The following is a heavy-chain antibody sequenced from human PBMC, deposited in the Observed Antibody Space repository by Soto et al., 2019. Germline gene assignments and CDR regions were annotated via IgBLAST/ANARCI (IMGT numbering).Heavy chain of an antibody. CDR1: GYTFTSYA. V-gene: IGHV1-3*01. CDR3: GGERWIGRTDSQYYGRGV. Sequence: ASVKVSCKASGYTFTSYAMHWVRQAPGQGLEWMGWINASNGNTKYSQKFQGRVTITRDTSPSTAYMELSSLRSEDTAEYYCGGERWIGRTDSQYYGRGVRGPGTTVPVSS. J-gene: IGHJ6*01. D-gene: IGHD3-10*01. CDR2: INASNGNT.